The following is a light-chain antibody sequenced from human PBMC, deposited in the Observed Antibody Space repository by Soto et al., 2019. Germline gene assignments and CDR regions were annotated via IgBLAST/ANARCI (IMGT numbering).Light chain of an antibody. V-gene: IGLV1-40*01. Sequence: QSVLTQPPSVSGAPGQRVTISFTGSGSNIGAGYDVHWYQQLPGTAPKLLIYGNSNRPSGVPDRFSGSKSGTSASLAITGLQAEDEADCYCQSYDSSLSGPYVFGTGTKVTVL. J-gene: IGLJ1*01. CDR3: QSYDSSLSGPYV. CDR2: GNS. CDR1: GSNIGAGYD.